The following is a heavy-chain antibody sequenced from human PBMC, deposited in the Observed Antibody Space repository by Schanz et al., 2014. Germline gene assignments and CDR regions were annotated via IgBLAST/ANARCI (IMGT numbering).Heavy chain of an antibody. J-gene: IGHJ4*02. D-gene: IGHD3-9*01. V-gene: IGHV3-21*01. Sequence: EVQLVESGGGLVKPGGSLRLSCEASEFTFSSYKMNWVRQAPGKGLEWVSSISSSGSYIHYADSVKGRFTISRDNAKNTLYLHMKSLRGEDTAVYYCARDSRPNYDFLTAYYSIDYWGQGTLVTVSS. CDR2: ISSSGSYI. CDR1: EFTFSSYK. CDR3: ARDSRPNYDFLTAYYSIDY.